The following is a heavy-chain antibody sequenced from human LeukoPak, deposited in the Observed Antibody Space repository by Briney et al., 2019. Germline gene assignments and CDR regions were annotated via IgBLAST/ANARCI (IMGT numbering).Heavy chain of an antibody. D-gene: IGHD5-18*01. Sequence: GGSLRLSCAASGFTFSSYEMNWVRKAPGQGLEWVSYISSSGRTMYYADSVKGRFTISRENAKNSLYLQMNSLRAEDTAVDYCARDSGYSYGAFDPWGQGTLVTVSS. V-gene: IGHV3-48*03. CDR3: ARDSGYSYGAFDP. J-gene: IGHJ5*02. CDR2: ISSSGRTM. CDR1: GFTFSSYE.